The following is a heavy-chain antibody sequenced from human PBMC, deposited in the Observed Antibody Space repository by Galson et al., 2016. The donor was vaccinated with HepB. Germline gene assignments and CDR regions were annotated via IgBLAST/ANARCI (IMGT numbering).Heavy chain of an antibody. J-gene: IGHJ4*02. CDR1: GFTFYTYA. CDR3: AKSQFALPDSGWFNAFDL. CDR2: ISSSDGRT. V-gene: IGHV3-23*01. D-gene: IGHD6-19*01. Sequence: SLRLSCAASGFTFYTYAMTWVRQAPGKGLEWVSSISSSDGRTWYADSVRGRFTISTDNSKTTLYVQMNSLRVDDSAIYYCAKSQFALPDSGWFNAFDLWGQGTLVSVSS.